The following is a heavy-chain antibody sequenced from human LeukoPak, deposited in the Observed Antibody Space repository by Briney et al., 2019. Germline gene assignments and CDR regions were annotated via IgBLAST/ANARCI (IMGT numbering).Heavy chain of an antibody. J-gene: IGHJ5*02. CDR1: GDSISTTSYF. Sequence: KTSETLSLTCTVSGDSISTTSYFWAWIRQPPGKGLEWIGEINHSGSTNYNPSLKSRVTISVDTSKNQFSLKLSSVTAADTAVYYCARLGITMVRARNWFDPWGQGTLVTVSS. D-gene: IGHD3-10*01. V-gene: IGHV4-39*07. CDR3: ARLGITMVRARNWFDP. CDR2: INHSGST.